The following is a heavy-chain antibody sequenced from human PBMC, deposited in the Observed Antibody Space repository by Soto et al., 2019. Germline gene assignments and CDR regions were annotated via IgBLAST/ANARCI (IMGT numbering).Heavy chain of an antibody. CDR1: GFSLSSTRVA. CDR2: IYWDGDK. J-gene: IGHJ4*02. V-gene: IGHV2-5*02. D-gene: IGHD6-19*01. Sequence: QITLKESGPTLVKPTQTLTLTCTFSGFSLSSTRVAVGWIRQPPGKALEWLALIYWDGDKRYSPFLKSRLTITKDTSKDQVVLTMTNMDPVDTATYYCAHSVVAGLGYYFDFWGQGTLVTVSS. CDR3: AHSVVAGLGYYFDF.